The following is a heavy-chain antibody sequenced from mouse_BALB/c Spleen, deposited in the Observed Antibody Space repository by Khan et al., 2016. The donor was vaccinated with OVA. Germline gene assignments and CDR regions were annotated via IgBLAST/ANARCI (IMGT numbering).Heavy chain of an antibody. CDR2: IYPGSGST. J-gene: IGHJ3*01. D-gene: IGHD1-2*01. V-gene: IGHV1-77*01. CDR3: ARSYGGAWFAY. Sequence: QVQLKQSGPELVKPGAAVKMSCKASGYTFTDYVISWVKQRTGQGPEWIGEIYPGSGSTYYNEKFKGKATLTADKSSNTAYMQLSSLTSEDSAVYFCARSYGGAWFAYWGQGTLVTVSA. CDR1: GYTFTDYV.